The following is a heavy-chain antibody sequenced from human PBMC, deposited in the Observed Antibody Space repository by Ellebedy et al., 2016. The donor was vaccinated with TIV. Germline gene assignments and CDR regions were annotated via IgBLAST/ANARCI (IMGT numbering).Heavy chain of an antibody. Sequence: GESLKISCAVSGLTFSSYAMSWVRQAPGKGLEWVSGIGENGLFTYTTESVKGRFTISRDNSKNTLYLQMNSLRVDDTALYYCAKDGRAVAGGGLDFYYGMDVWGQGTTVTVSS. J-gene: IGHJ6*02. CDR2: IGENGLFT. CDR1: GLTFSSYA. V-gene: IGHV3-23*01. CDR3: AKDGRAVAGGGLDFYYGMDV. D-gene: IGHD6-19*01.